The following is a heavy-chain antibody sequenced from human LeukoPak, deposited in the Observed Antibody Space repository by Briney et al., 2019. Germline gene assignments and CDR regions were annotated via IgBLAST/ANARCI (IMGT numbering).Heavy chain of an antibody. V-gene: IGHV4-30-2*01. CDR3: AREGITMVRGVIDY. D-gene: IGHD3-10*01. J-gene: IGHJ4*02. CDR1: GGSISSGGYY. Sequence: SETLSLTCTVSGGSISSGGYYWSWIRQPPGKGLEWNGYIYHSGSTYYNPSLKSRVTISVDRSKNQFSLKLSSVTAADTAVYYCAREGITMVRGVIDYWGQGTLVTVSS. CDR2: IYHSGST.